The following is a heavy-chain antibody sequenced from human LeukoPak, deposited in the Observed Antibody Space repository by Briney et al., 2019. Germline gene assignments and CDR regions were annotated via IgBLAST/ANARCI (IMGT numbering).Heavy chain of an antibody. V-gene: IGHV3-7*03. CDR1: GFIFGGYW. CDR3: ARGVTSAWYLRYYFDD. CDR2: IRQDGSDT. J-gene: IGHJ4*01. D-gene: IGHD6-13*01. Sequence: PGGSLRLSCAASGFIFGGYWMSWVRQVPGKGLEWVSNIRQDGSDTYYVDSVEGRFTISRDNAKNSLFLQMNSLRADDTALYYCARGVTSAWYLRYYFDDWDHGILVTVSS.